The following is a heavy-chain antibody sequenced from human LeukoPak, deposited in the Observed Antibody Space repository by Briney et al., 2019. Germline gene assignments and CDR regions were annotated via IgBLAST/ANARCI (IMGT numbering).Heavy chain of an antibody. V-gene: IGHV3-48*04. CDR1: GFTFSNYA. CDR2: ISSSGSTI. Sequence: GGSLRLSCAASGFTFSNYAMHWVRQAPGKGLEWVSYISSSGSTIYYADSVKGRFTISRDNAKNSLYLQMNSLRAEDTAVYYCAREKGDVEAGYYYMDVWGKGTTVTVSS. D-gene: IGHD6-13*01. CDR3: AREKGDVEAGYYYMDV. J-gene: IGHJ6*03.